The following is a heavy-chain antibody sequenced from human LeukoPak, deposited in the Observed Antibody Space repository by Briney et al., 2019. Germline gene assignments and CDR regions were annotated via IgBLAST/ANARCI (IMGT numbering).Heavy chain of an antibody. CDR2: IYTSGGT. V-gene: IGHV4-61*02. Sequence: TLSLTCTVSGGSISSGSYYWSWIRQPAGKGLEWIGRIYTSGGTNYNPSLKTRVTISLDTSKNQFSLKLSSVTAADTAVYYCARDSSGTYFDYWGQGTLATVSS. CDR1: GGSISSGSYY. CDR3: ARDSSGTYFDY. J-gene: IGHJ4*02. D-gene: IGHD3-10*01.